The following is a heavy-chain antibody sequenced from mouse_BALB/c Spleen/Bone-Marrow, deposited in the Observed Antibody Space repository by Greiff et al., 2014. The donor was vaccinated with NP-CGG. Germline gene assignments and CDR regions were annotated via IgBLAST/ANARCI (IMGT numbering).Heavy chain of an antibody. CDR1: GFNIKDTH. CDR3: ANYYYGSHFDY. V-gene: IGHV14-3*02. CDR2: IDPANGNT. J-gene: IGHJ2*01. Sequence: VQLQQSGAALVKPGASVKLSCTASGFNIKDTHMHWVKQRPEQGLEWIGRIDPANGNTKYDPKFQSKATITADTSSNTAYLQLSSLTSEDTAVYYCANYYYGSHFDYWGQGTTLTVSS. D-gene: IGHD1-1*01.